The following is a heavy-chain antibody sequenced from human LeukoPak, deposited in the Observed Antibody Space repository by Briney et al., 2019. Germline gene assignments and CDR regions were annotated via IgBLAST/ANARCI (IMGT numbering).Heavy chain of an antibody. V-gene: IGHV3-30*04. CDR2: ISYDGSNK. CDR1: GFTFNYYS. Sequence: GGSLRLSCTASGFTFNYYSIHWVRQAPGKGLEWVAVISYDGSNKYYADSVKGRFTISRDNSKNTLYLQMISLRAEDTAVYYCATTTAVAGTFDYWGQGTLVTVSS. CDR3: ATTTAVAGTFDY. D-gene: IGHD6-19*01. J-gene: IGHJ4*02.